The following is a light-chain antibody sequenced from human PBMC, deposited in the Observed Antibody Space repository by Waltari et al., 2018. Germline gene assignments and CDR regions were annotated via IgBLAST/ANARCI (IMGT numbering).Light chain of an antibody. Sequence: EIVLTQSPGTLSLSPGDRATLSCRARQSVSSSYFAWYQQKPGQAPRLLIYGASNRATGIPDRFSGSGSGTDFTLTISRLEPEDFAVYYCQQYGSSPGTFGQGTKVET. CDR3: QQYGSSPGT. J-gene: IGKJ1*01. CDR2: GAS. CDR1: QSVSSSY. V-gene: IGKV3-20*01.